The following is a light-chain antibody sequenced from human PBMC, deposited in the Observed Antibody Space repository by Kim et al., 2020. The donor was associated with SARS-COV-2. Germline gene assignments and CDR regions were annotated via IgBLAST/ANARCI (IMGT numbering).Light chain of an antibody. CDR2: LTSDGSH. J-gene: IGLJ3*02. CDR3: QTWGTGIRV. CDR1: SGHSSYA. V-gene: IGLV4-69*01. Sequence: ASVKLTCSLDSGHSSYAIAWHQQQPEKGPRYLMKLTSDGSHSKGDGIPDRFSGSSSGAERYLTISRLQSEDEADYYCQTWGTGIRVFGGGTQLTVL.